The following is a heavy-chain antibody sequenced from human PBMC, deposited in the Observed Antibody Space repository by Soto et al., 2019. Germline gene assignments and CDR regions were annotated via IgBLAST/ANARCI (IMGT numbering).Heavy chain of an antibody. CDR3: ARGGYYDSSGSRNYFYYGMNV. D-gene: IGHD3-22*01. CDR1: GYTFSSYG. V-gene: IGHV1-18*01. Sequence: QVQLVQSGAEVKKPGASVKVSCKASGYTFSSYGINWVRQAPGQGLEWLGWVSPYDGYTNYAQILQGRVSMTTDTSTKTAYMEVRSLRSGDTAVYYCARGGYYDSSGSRNYFYYGMNVWGQGTTVTVSS. CDR2: VSPYDGYT. J-gene: IGHJ6*02.